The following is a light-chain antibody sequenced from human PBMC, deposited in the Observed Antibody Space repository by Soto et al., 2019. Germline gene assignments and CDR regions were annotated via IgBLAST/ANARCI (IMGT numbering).Light chain of an antibody. Sequence: EIVMTQSPTTLSVSPGERATLSCRASQSVSDNLAWYQQKPGQAPRLLIYGASTRATGIPARFSGSGSGTEFTLTISSLQYEDFAVYYCQYYDSWPPLFGPGTKVAIK. J-gene: IGKJ3*01. CDR2: GAS. V-gene: IGKV3-15*01. CDR1: QSVSDN. CDR3: QYYDSWPPL.